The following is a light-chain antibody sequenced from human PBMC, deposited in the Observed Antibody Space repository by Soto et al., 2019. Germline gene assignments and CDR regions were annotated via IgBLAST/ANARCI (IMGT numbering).Light chain of an antibody. V-gene: IGKV3-20*01. J-gene: IGKJ2*01. CDR3: QQYGTSRGT. CDR2: GVS. CDR1: QTVSRNY. Sequence: IVLTQSPGTLSLSPGERATLSCRASQTVSRNYLAWYQQKPGQDPRLLIYGVSSRATDVPDRFSGSGSGTDFTLTISRLEHEDVAVYYCQQYGTSRGTFGQGTILEIK.